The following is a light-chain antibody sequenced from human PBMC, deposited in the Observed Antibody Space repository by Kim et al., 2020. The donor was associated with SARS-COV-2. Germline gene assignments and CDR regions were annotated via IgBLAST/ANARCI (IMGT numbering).Light chain of an antibody. V-gene: IGLV4-69*01. Sequence: GASVKLTCTLSSGHSSYAIAWHQQQPEKGPRYLMKLNSDGSHSKGDGIPDHFSGSSSGAERYLTICSLQSEDEADYYCQTWGTPWVFGGGTQLTVL. CDR2: LNSDGSH. CDR3: QTWGTPWV. J-gene: IGLJ3*02. CDR1: SGHSSYA.